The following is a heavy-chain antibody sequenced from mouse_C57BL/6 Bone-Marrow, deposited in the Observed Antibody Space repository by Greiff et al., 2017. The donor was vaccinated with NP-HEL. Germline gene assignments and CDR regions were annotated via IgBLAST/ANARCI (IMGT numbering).Heavy chain of an antibody. V-gene: IGHV3-6*01. CDR3: ARGGRGWD. CDR1: GYSITSGYY. J-gene: IGHJ3*01. CDR2: ISYDGSN. D-gene: IGHD2-3*01. Sequence: EVQRVESGPGLVKPSQSLSLTCSVTGYSITSGYYWNWIRQFPGNKLEWMGYISYDGSNNYNPSLKNRISITRDTSKNQFFLKLNSVTTEDTATYYCARGGRGWDWGQGTLVTVSA.